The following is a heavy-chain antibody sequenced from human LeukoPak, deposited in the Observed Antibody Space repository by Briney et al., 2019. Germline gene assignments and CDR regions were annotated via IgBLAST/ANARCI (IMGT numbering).Heavy chain of an antibody. CDR3: ASVPISVSGGYYYYYMDV. CDR2: IYTSGST. Sequence: SETLSLTCAVYGGSFSGYYWSWIRQPPGKGLEWIGYIYTSGSTNYNPSLKSRVTISVDTSKNQFSLKLSSVTAADTAVYYCASVPISVSGGYYYYYMDVWGKGTTVTVSS. D-gene: IGHD3-3*01. CDR1: GGSFSGYY. J-gene: IGHJ6*03. V-gene: IGHV4-4*09.